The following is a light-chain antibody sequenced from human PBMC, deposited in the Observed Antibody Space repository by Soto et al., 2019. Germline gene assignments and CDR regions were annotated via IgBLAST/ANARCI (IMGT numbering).Light chain of an antibody. V-gene: IGKV1-39*01. CDR1: QSISSY. CDR2: AAS. J-gene: IGKJ4*01. Sequence: DIPMTQSPSSLSASIGDRVTITCRASQSISSYLNWYQVKPGKAPKLLIYAASSLQSGVPSRFSGGGSGTDFTLSISSLQPEDFADYYCQQAYSTPLTFGGGTKVEIK. CDR3: QQAYSTPLT.